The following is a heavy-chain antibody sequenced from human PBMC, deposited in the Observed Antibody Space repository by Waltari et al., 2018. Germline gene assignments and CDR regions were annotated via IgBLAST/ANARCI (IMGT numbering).Heavy chain of an antibody. CDR2: ISYDGSDK. D-gene: IGHD2-21*01. Sequence: QVRLVESGGGVVQPGRSLRLECAGSGLTFSDYGMHWVRQAPGKGPEWVTSISYDGSDKLYADSVKGRFTISRDNSRNTLYLQMNSLRPEDTALYYCATLDEFPAFDAFDMWGQGTMVTVSS. J-gene: IGHJ3*02. CDR3: ATLDEFPAFDAFDM. CDR1: GLTFSDYG. V-gene: IGHV3-30*03.